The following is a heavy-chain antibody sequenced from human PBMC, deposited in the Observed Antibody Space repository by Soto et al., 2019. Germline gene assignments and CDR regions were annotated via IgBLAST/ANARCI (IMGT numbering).Heavy chain of an antibody. D-gene: IGHD3-10*01. CDR1: GGSISSYY. V-gene: IGHV4-59*08. CDR2: IYYSGST. Sequence: QVQLQESGPGLVKPSETLSLTCTVSGGSISSYYWSWIRQPPGKGLEWIGYIYYSGSTNYNPSLKSRGTISVDTSKSQFSLKLSSVTAADTAVYYCARLRVGFGELDVWGQGTTVTVSS. CDR3: ARLRVGFGELDV. J-gene: IGHJ6*02.